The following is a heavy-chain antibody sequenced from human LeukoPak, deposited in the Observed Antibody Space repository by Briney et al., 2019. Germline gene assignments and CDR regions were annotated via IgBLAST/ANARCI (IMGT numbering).Heavy chain of an antibody. CDR3: ARESFAARWD. D-gene: IGHD6-6*01. V-gene: IGHV3-7*01. CDR1: GFTFINFW. J-gene: IGHJ4*02. Sequence: PGGSLRLSCAASGFTFINFWMTWVRQAPGKGLEWVANMNQHGSEIYYVGSVKGRFTVYRDHTKDSLYLQMNSLRAEDTAVYYCARESFAARWDWGQGTLVTVSS. CDR2: MNQHGSEI.